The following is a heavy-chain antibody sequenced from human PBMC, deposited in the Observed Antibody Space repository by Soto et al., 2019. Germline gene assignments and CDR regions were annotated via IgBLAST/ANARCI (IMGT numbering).Heavy chain of an antibody. V-gene: IGHV6-1*01. CDR2: TYYRSEWYN. J-gene: IGHJ5*02. CDR1: GDSVSSNSAA. CDR3: ARGLSSGRNNWFDP. D-gene: IGHD6-19*01. Sequence: SQTLSLTCAISGDSVSSNSAAWNWIRQSPSRGLEWLGRTYYRSEWYNDYAVSVTSRITINPDTSKNQFSLQLNSVTPEDTAVYYCARGLSSGRNNWFDPWGQGTLVTVSS.